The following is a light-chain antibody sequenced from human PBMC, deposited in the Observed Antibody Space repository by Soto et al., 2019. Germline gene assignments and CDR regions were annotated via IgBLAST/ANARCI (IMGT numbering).Light chain of an antibody. V-gene: IGLV2-23*01. J-gene: IGLJ1*01. CDR1: SSDVGSYNL. Sequence: QSALTQRASVSGSPGQSITISCTGTSSDVGSYNLVSCYQQHPGKAPKLMIYEGSKRPSGVSNRFSVSKSGNTASLTISGLPAEDEADYYCCSYAGSSTFYVFGPWTKLTVL. CDR2: EGS. CDR3: CSYAGSSTFYV.